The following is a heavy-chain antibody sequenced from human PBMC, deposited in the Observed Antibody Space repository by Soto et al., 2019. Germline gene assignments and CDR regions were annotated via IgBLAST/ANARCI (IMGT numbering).Heavy chain of an antibody. J-gene: IGHJ4*02. Sequence: ASVKVCCKASVYTLTSYDMNWVRQATGQGLEWMGWMNPNDGNTGYAQKFQGRVTMTRDTSTDTAYMELSSLRSEDTAVYYCATRPVTYYYDSSGYYERDYWGQGTLVTVSS. CDR3: ATRPVTYYYDSSGYYERDY. V-gene: IGHV1-8*01. CDR1: VYTLTSYD. CDR2: MNPNDGNT. D-gene: IGHD3-22*01.